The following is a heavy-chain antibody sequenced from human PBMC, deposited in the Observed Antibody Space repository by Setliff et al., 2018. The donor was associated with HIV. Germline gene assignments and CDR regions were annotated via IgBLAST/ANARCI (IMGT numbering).Heavy chain of an antibody. J-gene: IGHJ5*02. CDR3: GRDRTPYYYDSSGFNWFDP. D-gene: IGHD3-22*01. Sequence: ASVKVSCKASGGTFSSYPTSWVRQAPGQGLEWMGWINAGNGNTKYSQKFQGRVTITTDGSTSTAYMELSSLRSEDTAVYYCGRDRTPYYYDSSGFNWFDPWGQGTLVTVSS. CDR2: INAGNGNT. CDR1: GGTFSSYP. V-gene: IGHV1-69*05.